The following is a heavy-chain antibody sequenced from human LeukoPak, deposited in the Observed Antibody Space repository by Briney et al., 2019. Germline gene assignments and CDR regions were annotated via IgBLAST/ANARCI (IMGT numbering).Heavy chain of an antibody. D-gene: IGHD4-17*01. V-gene: IGHV1-18*01. CDR2: ISAYNGNT. J-gene: IGHJ4*02. Sequence: ASVKVSCKASGYTFTSYGISCVRQAPGQGLEWMGWISAYNGNTNYAQKLQDRVTMTAGTSTSTAYMELRSLRSDDTAVYYCARGNYGDYGRYFDYWGQGTLVTVSS. CDR1: GYTFTSYG. CDR3: ARGNYGDYGRYFDY.